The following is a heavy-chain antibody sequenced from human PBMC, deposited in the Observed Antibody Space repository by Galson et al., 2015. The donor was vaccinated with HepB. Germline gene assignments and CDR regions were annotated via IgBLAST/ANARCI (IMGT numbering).Heavy chain of an antibody. V-gene: IGHV2-70*11. CDR1: GFSLSTSGMC. CDR2: IDWDDDK. CDR3: ARIVSIAAAGMGYYGMDV. J-gene: IGHJ6*02. Sequence: PALVKPTQTLTLTCTFSGFSLSTSGMCVSWIRQPPGKALEWLARIDWDDDKYYSTSLKTRLTISKDTSKNQVVLTMTNMDPVDTATYYCARIVSIAAAGMGYYGMDVWGQGTTVTVSS. D-gene: IGHD6-13*01.